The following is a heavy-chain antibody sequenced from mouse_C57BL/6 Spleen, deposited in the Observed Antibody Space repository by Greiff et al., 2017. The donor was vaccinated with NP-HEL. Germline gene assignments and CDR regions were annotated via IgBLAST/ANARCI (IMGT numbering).Heavy chain of an antibody. CDR2: IYPGDGDT. V-gene: IGHV1-82*01. J-gene: IGHJ2*01. Sequence: VQLQQSGPELVKPGASVKISCKASGYAFSSSWMNWVKQRPGRGLEWIGRIYPGDGDTNYNGKFKGKATLTADKSSITAYMQLSSLTSEDSAVYFCARETAQATFDYWGQGTTLTVSS. CDR1: GYAFSSSW. D-gene: IGHD3-2*02. CDR3: ARETAQATFDY.